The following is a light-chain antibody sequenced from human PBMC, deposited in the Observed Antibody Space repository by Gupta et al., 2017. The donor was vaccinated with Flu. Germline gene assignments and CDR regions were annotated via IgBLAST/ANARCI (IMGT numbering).Light chain of an antibody. Sequence: DIQITPAPSPLSATVGDRVSITCRASQSITTWLAWYQQKPKKAPKLLIYMASTLESGVPSRFSGSGSGTEFTLTISSLQPDDFATYYCQQYSSNFRTFGQGTKVDIK. V-gene: IGKV1-5*03. CDR3: QQYSSNFRT. J-gene: IGKJ1*01. CDR2: MAS. CDR1: QSITTW.